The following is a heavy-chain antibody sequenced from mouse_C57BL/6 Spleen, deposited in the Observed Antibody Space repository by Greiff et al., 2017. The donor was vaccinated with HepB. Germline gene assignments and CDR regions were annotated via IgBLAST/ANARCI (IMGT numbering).Heavy chain of an antibody. V-gene: IGHV1-52*01. D-gene: IGHD1-1*01. CDR1: GYTFTSYW. J-gene: IGHJ1*03. CDR2: IDPSDSET. Sequence: QVQLQQPGAELVRPGSSVKLSCKASGYTFTSYWMHWVKQRPIQGLEWIGNIDPSDSETHYNQKFKDKATLTVDKSSSTAYMQLSSLTSEDSAVYYCARNSGGSSYHWYFDVWGTGTTVTVSS. CDR3: ARNSGGSSYHWYFDV.